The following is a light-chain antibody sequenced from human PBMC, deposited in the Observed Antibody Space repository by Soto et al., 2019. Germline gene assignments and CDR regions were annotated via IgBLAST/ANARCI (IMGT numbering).Light chain of an antibody. CDR1: SSDVGGYNF. J-gene: IGLJ1*01. CDR2: EVS. CDR3: TSYTSSSIFYV. Sequence: QSVLTQPASVSGSPGQSITISCTGTSSDVGGYNFVSWFQHHPGKAPKVMIYEVSNRPSGVSNRFSGSKSGNTASLTISGLQAEDEADYYCTSYTSSSIFYVFGTGPKVTVL. V-gene: IGLV2-14*01.